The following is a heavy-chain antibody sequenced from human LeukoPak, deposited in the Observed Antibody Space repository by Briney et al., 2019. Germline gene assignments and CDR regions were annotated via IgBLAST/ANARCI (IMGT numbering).Heavy chain of an antibody. CDR2: ISSSGNTI. CDR3: ASLVGATDAFDI. Sequence: GGSLRLSCAASGFTFSSYEMNWVRQAPGKGLGWVSFISSSGNTIYYADSVKGRFIISRDNAKNSLYLQMNSLRTEDTAVYYCASLVGATDAFDIWGQGTMVTVSS. J-gene: IGHJ3*02. CDR1: GFTFSSYE. D-gene: IGHD1-26*01. V-gene: IGHV3-48*03.